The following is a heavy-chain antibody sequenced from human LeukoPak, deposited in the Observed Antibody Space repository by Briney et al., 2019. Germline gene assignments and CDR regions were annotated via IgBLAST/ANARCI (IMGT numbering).Heavy chain of an antibody. CDR2: ISSDGRDK. Sequence: GRSLRLSCAASGFTFSSYAIHWVRQAPGKGLEWVAVISSDGRDKHHADSVKGRFTISRDNAKNSLYLQMNSLRAEDTAVYYCARHLEEGWFDPWGQGTLVTVSS. D-gene: IGHD5-24*01. J-gene: IGHJ5*02. CDR1: GFTFSSYA. CDR3: ARHLEEGWFDP. V-gene: IGHV3-30*03.